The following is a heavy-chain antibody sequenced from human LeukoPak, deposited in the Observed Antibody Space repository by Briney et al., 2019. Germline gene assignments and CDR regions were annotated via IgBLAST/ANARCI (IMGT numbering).Heavy chain of an antibody. CDR3: AKGLLFTIIVVVNADAFDI. Sequence: QSGGSLRLSCAASGFTFSNYAMNWVRQAPGKGLEWVSGISDSGVSTHYADSVKGRFTISRDTSKNTLYLQMNSLRAEDTAVYYCAKGLLFTIIVVVNADAFDIWGQGTMVTVSS. J-gene: IGHJ3*02. D-gene: IGHD3-22*01. CDR2: ISDSGVST. V-gene: IGHV3-23*01. CDR1: GFTFSNYA.